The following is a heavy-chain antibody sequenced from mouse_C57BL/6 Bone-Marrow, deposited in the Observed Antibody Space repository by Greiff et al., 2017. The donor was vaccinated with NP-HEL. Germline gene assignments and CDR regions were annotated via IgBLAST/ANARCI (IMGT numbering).Heavy chain of an antibody. J-gene: IGHJ2*01. CDR2: ILPGSGST. CDR3: LNWDGDY. D-gene: IGHD4-1*02. CDR1: GYTFTGYW. Sequence: QVQLQQSGAELMKPGASVKLSCKATGYTFTGYWIEWVKQRPGHGLEWIGEILPGSGSTNYIEKFKGKATFTADTSSNTAYMQLSSLTTEDSAIYYCLNWDGDYWGQGTTLTVSS. V-gene: IGHV1-9*01.